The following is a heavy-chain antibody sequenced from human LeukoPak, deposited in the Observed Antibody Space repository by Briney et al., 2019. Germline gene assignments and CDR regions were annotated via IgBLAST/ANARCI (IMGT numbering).Heavy chain of an antibody. CDR3: APDYYDSSGQADY. J-gene: IGHJ4*02. D-gene: IGHD3-22*01. CDR1: GGSFSGYY. CDR2: INHSGNT. Sequence: SETLSLTCAVYGGSFSGYYWSWIRQPPGKGLEWIGEINHSGNTNYNPSLKSRVTISVDTSKNQFSLKLSSVTAADTAVYYCAPDYYDSSGQADYWGQGTLVTVSS. V-gene: IGHV4-34*01.